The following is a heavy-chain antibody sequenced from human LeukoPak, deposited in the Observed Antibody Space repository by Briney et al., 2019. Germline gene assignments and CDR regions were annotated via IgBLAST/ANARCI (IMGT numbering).Heavy chain of an antibody. J-gene: IGHJ5*02. Sequence: VASVKVSCKASGGTFSSYAISWVRQAPGQGREWMGGIIPIFGTANYAQKFQGRVTITADESTSTAYMELSSLRSEDTAVYYCARGGTYYYDSSGYSGFDPWGQGTLVTVSS. CDR3: ARGGTYYYDSSGYSGFDP. CDR2: IIPIFGTA. D-gene: IGHD3-22*01. CDR1: GGTFSSYA. V-gene: IGHV1-69*13.